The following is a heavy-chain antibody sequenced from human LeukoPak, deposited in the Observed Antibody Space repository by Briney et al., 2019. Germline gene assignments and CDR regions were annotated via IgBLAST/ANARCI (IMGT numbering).Heavy chain of an antibody. CDR2: IYPGDSDT. CDR3: ARVLLWFGEPNWFDP. J-gene: IGHJ5*02. V-gene: IGHV5-51*01. D-gene: IGHD3-10*01. CDR1: GYSFTTYW. Sequence: GESLKISCKGSGYSFTTYWIGWVRQMPGKGLEWMGIIYPGDSDTRYSPSFQGQVTISADKSISTAYLQWSSLKASDTAIYYCARVLLWFGEPNWFDPWGQGTLVTVSS.